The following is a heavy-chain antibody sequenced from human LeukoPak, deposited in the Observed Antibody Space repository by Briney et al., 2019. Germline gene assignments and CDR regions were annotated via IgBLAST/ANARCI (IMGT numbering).Heavy chain of an antibody. CDR1: GFTFSSYA. V-gene: IGHV3-7*03. CDR2: VKQDGSEK. Sequence: GGSLRLSCAASGFTFSSYAMSWVRQAPGKGLEWVANVKQDGSEKNYMDSVKGRFTISRDNAKNSLYLQMNNLRVEDTAMYYCAGRTGFIIKDWGQGTLVTVSS. D-gene: IGHD3-9*01. CDR3: AGRTGFIIKD. J-gene: IGHJ4*02.